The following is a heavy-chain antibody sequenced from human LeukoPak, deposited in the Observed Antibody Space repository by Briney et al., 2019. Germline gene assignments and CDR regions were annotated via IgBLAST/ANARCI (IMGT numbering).Heavy chain of an antibody. D-gene: IGHD6-19*01. CDR2: INPNSGGT. J-gene: IGHJ3*02. CDR3: ARVPRRVAVAGGVAFDI. CDR1: GYTFTGYY. Sequence: ASVKVSCKASGYTFTGYYMHWVRQAPGQGLEWMGWINPNSGGTNYAQKFQGRVTMTRDTSISTAYMELSRLRSDDTAVYYCARVPRRVAVAGGVAFDIWGHGTMVTVSS. V-gene: IGHV1-2*02.